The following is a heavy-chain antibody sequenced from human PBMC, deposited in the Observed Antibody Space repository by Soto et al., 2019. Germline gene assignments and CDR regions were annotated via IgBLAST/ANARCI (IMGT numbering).Heavy chain of an antibody. Sequence: SETLSLTCTVSGGSISSYYWSWIRQPPGKGLEWIGYIYYSGSTNYNPSLKSRVTISVDTSKNQVSLKLSSVTAEDTAVYYCASGLGQLLSLYYFDYWGQGTLVTVSS. D-gene: IGHD2-2*01. CDR1: GGSISSYY. J-gene: IGHJ4*02. V-gene: IGHV4-59*12. CDR2: IYYSGST. CDR3: ASGLGQLLSLYYFDY.